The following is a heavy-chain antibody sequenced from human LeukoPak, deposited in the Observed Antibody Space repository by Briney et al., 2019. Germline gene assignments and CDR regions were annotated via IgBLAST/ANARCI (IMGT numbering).Heavy chain of an antibody. CDR1: GFTFSSYS. CDR3: AREMYSGMYNDAFDI. D-gene: IGHD1-26*01. V-gene: IGHV3-48*01. CDR2: ISGGSDTR. Sequence: GGSLRLSCAASGFTFSSYSMNWVRQSPGKGLEWLSYISGGSDTRYHADSLKGRFTISRDNAKNSLYLQMNSLRAEDTAMYYCAREMYSGMYNDAFDIWGQGTKVTVSS. J-gene: IGHJ3*02.